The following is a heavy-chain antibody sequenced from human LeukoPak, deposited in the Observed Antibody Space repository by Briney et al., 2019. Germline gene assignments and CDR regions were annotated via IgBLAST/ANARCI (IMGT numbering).Heavy chain of an antibody. CDR1: GYTFTSYY. CDR2: INPSGGST. Sequence: ASVKVSCKASGYTFTSYYMHWARQAPGQGLEWMGIINPSGGSTSYAQKFQGRVTMTRDMSTSTVYMELSSLRSEDTAVYYCAREPTRGDYGVDYWGQGTLVTASS. J-gene: IGHJ4*02. CDR3: AREPTRGDYGVDY. D-gene: IGHD4-17*01. V-gene: IGHV1-46*01.